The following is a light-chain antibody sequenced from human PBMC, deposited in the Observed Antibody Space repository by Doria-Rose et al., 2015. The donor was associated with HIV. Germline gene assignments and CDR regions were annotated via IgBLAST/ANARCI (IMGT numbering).Light chain of an antibody. V-gene: IGKV3-20*01. J-gene: IGKJ5*01. CDR3: QQYGTSRGT. Sequence: TQSPGTLSLSPGERATLSCRASRRVKSSYLAWYQQKPGQAPRLLIYDASTRPTGIPDRFSGSGSGTDFTLTISRLEPEDVAVYYCQQYGTSRGTFGQGTRLEIK. CDR2: DAS. CDR1: RRVKSSY.